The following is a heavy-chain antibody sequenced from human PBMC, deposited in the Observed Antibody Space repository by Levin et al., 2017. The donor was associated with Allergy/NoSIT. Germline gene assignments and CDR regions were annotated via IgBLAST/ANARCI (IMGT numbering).Heavy chain of an antibody. V-gene: IGHV3-23*01. D-gene: IGHD6-13*01. CDR1: GFTFSSYA. J-gene: IGHJ3*02. CDR2: ISGSGGST. Sequence: PGGSLRLSCAASGFTFSSYAMSWVRQAPGKGLEWVSAISGSGGSTYYADSVKGRFTISRDNSKNTLYLQMNSLRAEDTAVYYCAKDSSSWSPLLGAIDIWGQGTMVTVSS. CDR3: AKDSSSWSPLLGAIDI.